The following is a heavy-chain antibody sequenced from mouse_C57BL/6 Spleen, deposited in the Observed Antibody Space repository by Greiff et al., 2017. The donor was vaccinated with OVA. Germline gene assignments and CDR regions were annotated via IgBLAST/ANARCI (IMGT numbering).Heavy chain of an antibody. Sequence: EVKLMESGGGLVKPGGSLKLSCAASGFTFSSYAMSWVRQTPEKRLEWVATISDGGSYTYYPDNVKGRFTISRDNAKNNLYLQMSHLKSEDTAMYYCARDYYGSSYVFDYWGQGTTLTVSS. J-gene: IGHJ2*01. CDR3: ARDYYGSSYVFDY. CDR2: ISDGGSYT. D-gene: IGHD1-1*01. CDR1: GFTFSSYA. V-gene: IGHV5-4*01.